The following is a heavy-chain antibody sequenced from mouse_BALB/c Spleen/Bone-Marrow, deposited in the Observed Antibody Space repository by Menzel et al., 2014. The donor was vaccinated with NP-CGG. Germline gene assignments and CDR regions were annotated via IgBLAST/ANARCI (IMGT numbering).Heavy chain of an antibody. CDR1: GYSITSGYS. CDR3: ATDYYGWFAY. J-gene: IGHJ3*01. D-gene: IGHD1-1*01. Sequence: VQLKQSGPDLVKPSQSLLLTCTVTGYSITSGYSWHWIRQFPGNKLEWLGYIHHSGSTNYNPPLKSRISITRDTSKNQFFLQLSSVPTEDTATYYCATDYYGWFAYWGQGTLVTVSA. V-gene: IGHV3-1*02. CDR2: IHHSGST.